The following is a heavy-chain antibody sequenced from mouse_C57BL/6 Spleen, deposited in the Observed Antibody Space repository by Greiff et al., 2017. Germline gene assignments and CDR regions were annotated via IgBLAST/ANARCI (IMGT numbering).Heavy chain of an antibody. CDR3: ARNSNYDY. Sequence: VQLQQPGAELVKPGASVKLSCKASGYTFTSYWMHWVKQRPGQGLEWIGEIDPSDSYTNYNQKFKGKSTWTVDKSSSTAYMQLSSLTSEDSAVYYCARNSNYDYWGQGTTLTVSS. J-gene: IGHJ2*01. CDR1: GYTFTSYW. D-gene: IGHD2-5*01. CDR2: IDPSDSYT. V-gene: IGHV1-69*01.